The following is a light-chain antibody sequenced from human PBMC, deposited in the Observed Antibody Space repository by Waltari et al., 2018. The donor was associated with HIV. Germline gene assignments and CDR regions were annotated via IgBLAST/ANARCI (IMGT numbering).Light chain of an antibody. CDR1: SSDVGGYNY. CDR2: EAL. CDR3: SSYAGSNWV. J-gene: IGLJ3*02. Sequence: QSALTQPPSASGSPAQSVTISCTGTSSDVGGYNYVSWYQQHPGKAPKSIIYEALKRPCGVPDRFSGSKSGSTASLTVSGLQAEDEADYYCSSYAGSNWVFGGGTKLTVL. V-gene: IGLV2-8*01.